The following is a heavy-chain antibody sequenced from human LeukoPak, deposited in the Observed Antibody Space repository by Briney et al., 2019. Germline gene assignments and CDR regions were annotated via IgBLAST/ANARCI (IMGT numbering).Heavy chain of an antibody. J-gene: IGHJ4*02. D-gene: IGHD6-19*01. CDR2: ISWNSGSI. V-gene: IGHV3-9*01. Sequence: GGSLRLSCAASGFTFDDYAMHWVRQAPGKGLEWVSGISWNSGSIGYADSVKGRSTISRDNAKNSLYLQMNSLRAEDTALYYCAKDKYSSGWDTFDYWGQGTLVTVSS. CDR1: GFTFDDYA. CDR3: AKDKYSSGWDTFDY.